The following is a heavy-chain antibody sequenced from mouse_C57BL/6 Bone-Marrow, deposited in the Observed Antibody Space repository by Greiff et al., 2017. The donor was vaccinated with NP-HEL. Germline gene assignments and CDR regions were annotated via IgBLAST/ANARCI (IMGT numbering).Heavy chain of an antibody. CDR3: ARTGDGNYGFDY. Sequence: EVKLMESGGGLVQPGGSLKLSCAASGFTFSDYGMAWVRQAPRKGPEWVAFISNLAYSIYYADTVTGRFTISRENAKNTLYLEMSSLRSEDTAMYYCARTGDGNYGFDYWGQGTTLTVSS. J-gene: IGHJ2*01. D-gene: IGHD2-1*01. CDR1: GFTFSDYG. V-gene: IGHV5-15*01. CDR2: ISNLAYSI.